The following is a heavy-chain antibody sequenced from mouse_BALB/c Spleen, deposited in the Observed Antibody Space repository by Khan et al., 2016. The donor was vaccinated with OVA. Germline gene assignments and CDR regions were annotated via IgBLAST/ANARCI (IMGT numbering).Heavy chain of an antibody. J-gene: IGHJ2*01. V-gene: IGHV3-2*02. D-gene: IGHD1-1*01. Sequence: EVQLVESGPGLVKPSQSLSLTCPVTGYSITSGYAWNWIRQFPGNKLELMGYISDSGITSYTPSLKSRISITRDTSKNQFFLQLMSGPTEDTATYYCARGDYYGYYFDYWGQGTTLTVSS. CDR3: ARGDYYGYYFDY. CDR2: ISDSGIT. CDR1: GYSITSGYA.